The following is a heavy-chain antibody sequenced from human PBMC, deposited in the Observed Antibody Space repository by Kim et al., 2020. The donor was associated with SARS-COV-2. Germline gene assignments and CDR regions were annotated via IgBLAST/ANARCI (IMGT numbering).Heavy chain of an antibody. J-gene: IGHJ5*02. V-gene: IGHV4-34*10. D-gene: IGHD2-2*02. Sequence: DYHPSARARTTITVDTAKNQFCLKLSSVTAADTAVYYCARAIAKNWFDPWGQGTLVTVSS. CDR3: ARAIAKNWFDP.